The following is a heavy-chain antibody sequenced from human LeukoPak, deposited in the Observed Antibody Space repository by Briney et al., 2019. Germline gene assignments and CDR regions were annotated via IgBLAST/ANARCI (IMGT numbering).Heavy chain of an antibody. V-gene: IGHV3-48*02. Sequence: PGGSLRLSCAASGFTFSSYSMNWVRQAPGKGLEWVSYISSSSTTIYYADSVQGRFTISRDNAKNSLYLQMSTLRDGDTAVYYCARDGDGRDYFDYWGQGTLVTVSS. CDR2: ISSSSTTI. CDR3: ARDGDGRDYFDY. J-gene: IGHJ4*02. D-gene: IGHD5-24*01. CDR1: GFTFSSYS.